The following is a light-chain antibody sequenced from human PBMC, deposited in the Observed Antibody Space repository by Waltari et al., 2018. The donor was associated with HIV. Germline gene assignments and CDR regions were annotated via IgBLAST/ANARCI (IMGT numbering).Light chain of an antibody. CDR2: DVS. V-gene: IGLV2-14*01. CDR1: SSDVGGYDY. CDR3: SAYTSSSALEVV. J-gene: IGLJ3*02. Sequence: QSALTQPASVSGSLGQSITIPCTGTSSDVGGYDYVSWYQQHPGRAPKLLIYDVSNRPSGVSNRFSGSKSATTASRTISGLQAEDEADYHCSAYTSSSALEVVFGGGTTLTVL.